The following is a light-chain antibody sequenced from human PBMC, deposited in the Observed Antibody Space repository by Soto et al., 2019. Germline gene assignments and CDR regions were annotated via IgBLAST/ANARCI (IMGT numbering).Light chain of an antibody. Sequence: QSVLTQPASVSGSPGQSITISCTGTSSDVGSYNLVSWYQQHPGKAPKLMIYEGNKRPSGVSNRFSGSKSGNTASLTISGLQAEDEADYYCCSYAASSTFGVFGGGTKLTVL. J-gene: IGLJ3*02. V-gene: IGLV2-23*03. CDR1: SSDVGSYNL. CDR2: EGN. CDR3: CSYAASSTFGV.